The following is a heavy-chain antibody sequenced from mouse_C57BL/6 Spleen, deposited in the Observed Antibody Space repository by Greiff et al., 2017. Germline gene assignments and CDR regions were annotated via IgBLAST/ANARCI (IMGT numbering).Heavy chain of an antibody. Sequence: LVESGAELMKPGASVKLSCKATGYTFTGYWIEWVKQRPGHGLEWIGEILSGSGSTNYNEKFKGKATFTADTSSNTAYMQLSSLTTEDSAIYYCARKGYGSSSFYYAMDYWGQGTSVTVSS. V-gene: IGHV1-9*01. D-gene: IGHD1-1*01. CDR3: ARKGYGSSSFYYAMDY. CDR2: ILSGSGST. CDR1: GYTFTGYW. J-gene: IGHJ4*01.